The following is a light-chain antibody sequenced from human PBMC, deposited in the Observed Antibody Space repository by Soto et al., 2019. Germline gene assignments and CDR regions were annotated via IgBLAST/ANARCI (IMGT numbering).Light chain of an antibody. Sequence: DIQMTQSPSSLSASVGDRVTITCRASQSISSYLNWYQQKPGKAPKLLIYAASSLQSGVPSRFSGSVSGTDFTLPISSLQPEDFATYYCQQSYSTPLTFGPGTKVDIK. CDR3: QQSYSTPLT. CDR1: QSISSY. V-gene: IGKV1-39*01. CDR2: AAS. J-gene: IGKJ3*01.